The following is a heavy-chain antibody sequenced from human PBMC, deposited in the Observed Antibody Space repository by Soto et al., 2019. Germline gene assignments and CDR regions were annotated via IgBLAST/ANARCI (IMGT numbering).Heavy chain of an antibody. CDR2: ISGSGLST. V-gene: IGHV3-23*01. CDR1: GFTFSNYA. Sequence: EVQLLDSGGGLVQPGGSLRISCVASGFTFSNYALSWVRQAPGKGLEWVAGISGSGLSTYYADSVKGRFSISRDSSTNTVHLQMNTLRAEDTAHYFCAKSRGSSGLYYFDDWGQGTPVTVSS. J-gene: IGHJ4*02. CDR3: AKSRGSSGLYYFDD. D-gene: IGHD3-22*01.